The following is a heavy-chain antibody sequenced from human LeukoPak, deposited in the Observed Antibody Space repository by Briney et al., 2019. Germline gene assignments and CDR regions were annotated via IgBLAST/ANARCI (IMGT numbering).Heavy chain of an antibody. Sequence: ASVKVSCKASGYTFIDNYIHWVRQAPGQGLQWMGWINPNSGGTHYAQNFQGRVTMTRDTSITTAYMELSRLRSDDTAVYYCARERNWNYPEDRHHPFDVWGQGTLVTVSS. CDR3: ARERNWNYPEDRHHPFDV. CDR1: GYTFIDNY. V-gene: IGHV1-2*02. D-gene: IGHD1-7*01. CDR2: INPNSGGT. J-gene: IGHJ3*01.